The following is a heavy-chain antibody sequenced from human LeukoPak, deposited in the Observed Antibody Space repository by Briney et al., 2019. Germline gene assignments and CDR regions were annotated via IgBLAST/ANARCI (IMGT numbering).Heavy chain of an antibody. J-gene: IGHJ6*02. CDR3: ARDHPVPAAPTVHYYYYGMDV. D-gene: IGHD2-2*01. CDR1: GGSISSYY. CDR2: IYYSGST. Sequence: TSETLSLTCTVSGGSISSYYWSWIRQPPGKGLEWIGYIYYSGSTNYNPSLKSRVTISVDTSKNQFSLKLSSVTAADTAVYYCARDHPVPAAPTVHYYYYGMDVWGQGTTVTVSS. V-gene: IGHV4-59*01.